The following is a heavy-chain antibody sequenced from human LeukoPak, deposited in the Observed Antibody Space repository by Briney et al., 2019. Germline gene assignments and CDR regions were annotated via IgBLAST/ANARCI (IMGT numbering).Heavy chain of an antibody. V-gene: IGHV1-2*02. Sequence: ASVKVSCKASGYTFTGYYMHWVRQAPGQGLEWMGWINPNSGGTNYAQQFQGRVTMTRDTSISTAYMELSRLRSDDTAVYYCARIDSSGSDAFDIWGQGTLVTVSS. CDR3: ARIDSSGSDAFDI. CDR2: INPNSGGT. D-gene: IGHD3-22*01. J-gene: IGHJ3*02. CDR1: GYTFTGYY.